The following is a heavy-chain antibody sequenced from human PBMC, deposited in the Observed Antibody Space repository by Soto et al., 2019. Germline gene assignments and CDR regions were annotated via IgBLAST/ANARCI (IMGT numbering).Heavy chain of an antibody. CDR3: AKGRAITVYGVDILFDY. J-gene: IGHJ4*01. CDR1: GLSFSDYA. CDR2: ISGSGDNT. Sequence: GGSMRVSCKASGLSFSDYAMTWVRQAPGKGLEWVSVISGSGDNTFYAASVKGRFAISRDNSKNVLYLQMNSLSADDAAVYFCAKGRAITVYGVDILFDYWGLGTLVTVSS. V-gene: IGHV3-23*01. D-gene: IGHD3-3*01.